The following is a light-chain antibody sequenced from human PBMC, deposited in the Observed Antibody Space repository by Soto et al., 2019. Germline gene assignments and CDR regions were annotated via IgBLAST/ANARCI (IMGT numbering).Light chain of an antibody. CDR1: SGHSNYA. Sequence: QSVLTQSPSASASLGASVKLTCTLSSGHSNYAIAWHQQQPEKGPRFLMKLNSDGRHSKGDGIPDRFSGSSSGAERYLTISSLQSEDEADYYCQTWGTGIRVFGGGTKLTVL. CDR3: QTWGTGIRV. J-gene: IGLJ3*02. CDR2: LNSDGRH. V-gene: IGLV4-69*01.